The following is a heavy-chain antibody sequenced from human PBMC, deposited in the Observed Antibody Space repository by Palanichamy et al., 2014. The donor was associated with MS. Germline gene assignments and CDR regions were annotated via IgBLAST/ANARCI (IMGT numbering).Heavy chain of an antibody. CDR2: IYYSGST. D-gene: IGHD3-9*01. V-gene: IGHV4-59*01. CDR3: ARHYAILTGYDNWFDP. J-gene: IGHJ5*02. CDR1: GGSISPYY. Sequence: QVQLQESGPGLVKPSETLSLTCTVSGGSISPYYWSWIRQPPGKGLEWIGYIYYSGSTNYNPSLKSRVNISVDTSKNQFSLKLSSVTAADTAVYYCARHYAILTGYDNWFDPWGQGTLVTVSS.